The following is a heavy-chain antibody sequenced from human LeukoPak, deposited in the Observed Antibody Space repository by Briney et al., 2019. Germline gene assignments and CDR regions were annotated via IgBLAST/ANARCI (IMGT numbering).Heavy chain of an antibody. CDR2: ISAYNGNT. Sequence: GASVKVSCKASGYTFTSYGISWVRQAPGQGLEWMGWISAYNGNTNYAQKLQGRVTMTTDTSTSTAYMELRSLRSDDTAVYYCARDRSGTTYYYYGMDVWGQGTTVTVSS. D-gene: IGHD1-7*01. J-gene: IGHJ6*02. CDR3: ARDRSGTTYYYYGMDV. V-gene: IGHV1-18*01. CDR1: GYTFTSYG.